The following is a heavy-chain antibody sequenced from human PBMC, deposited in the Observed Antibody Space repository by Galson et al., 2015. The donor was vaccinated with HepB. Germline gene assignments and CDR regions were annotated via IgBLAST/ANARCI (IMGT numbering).Heavy chain of an antibody. CDR1: GFSFRRYG. CDR2: IWYDGSYK. V-gene: IGHV3-33*06. Sequence: SLRLSCAASGFSFRRYGMHWFRQAPGKGLEWVAVIWYDGSYKDYADSVNGRFTISRDNSKNILYLQMNSLRAEDTAVYYCAKDSDSSPSGRDYWGQGTLVIVSS. CDR3: AKDSDSSPSGRDY. D-gene: IGHD3-22*01. J-gene: IGHJ4*02.